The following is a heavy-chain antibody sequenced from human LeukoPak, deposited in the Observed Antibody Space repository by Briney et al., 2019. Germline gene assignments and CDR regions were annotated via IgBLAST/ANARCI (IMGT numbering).Heavy chain of an antibody. CDR2: IYYSGST. CDR3: ARGYLSAWFDP. D-gene: IGHD1-14*01. Sequence: SETLSLTCTVSGGSISSYYWSWIRQPPGKGLEWIGYIYYSGSTNYNPSLKSRVTISVDTSKNQFSLKLSSVTAADTAVYYCARGYLSAWFDPWGRGTLVTVSS. J-gene: IGHJ5*02. V-gene: IGHV4-59*01. CDR1: GGSISSYY.